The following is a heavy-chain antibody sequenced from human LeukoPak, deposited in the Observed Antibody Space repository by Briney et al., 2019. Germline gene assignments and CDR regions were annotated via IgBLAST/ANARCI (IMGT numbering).Heavy chain of an antibody. CDR3: ARGPRYYYGLGSYYNS. V-gene: IGHV4-34*01. J-gene: IGHJ4*02. Sequence: SETLSLTCAVYGGSFSGYYWSWIRQPPGKGLEWIGEINHSGSTNYNPSHKSRVTISVDTSKNQFSLKLSSVTAADTAVYYCARGPRYYYGLGSYYNSWGQGTLVTVSS. CDR1: GGSFSGYY. CDR2: INHSGST. D-gene: IGHD3-10*01.